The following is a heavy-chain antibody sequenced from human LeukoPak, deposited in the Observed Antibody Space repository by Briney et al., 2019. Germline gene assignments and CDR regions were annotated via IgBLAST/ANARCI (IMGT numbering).Heavy chain of an antibody. CDR1: GGSISSYY. V-gene: IGHV4-59*01. CDR3: ARGYGDPFDY. CDR2: IYYSGST. J-gene: IGHJ4*02. D-gene: IGHD4-17*01. Sequence: PSETLSLTCTVTGGSISSYYWSWIRQPPGKGLEWIGYIYYSGSTNYNPSLKGRVTISVDTSKNQFSLKLSSVTAADTAVYYCARGYGDPFDYWGQGTLVTVSS.